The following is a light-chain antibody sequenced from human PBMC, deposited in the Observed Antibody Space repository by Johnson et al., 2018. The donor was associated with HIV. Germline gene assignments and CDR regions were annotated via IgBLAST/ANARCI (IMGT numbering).Light chain of an antibody. CDR1: SSNIGKNY. CDR2: ENK. Sequence: QSLLTQPPSVSATPGQMVSISCSGSSSNIGKNYVSWYQQLTGTAPKLLIHENKKRPSGIPDRFSGSKSGTSATLAITGLQPGDEADYYCGTWDSSLGAWVFGTGTKVTVL. J-gene: IGLJ1*01. CDR3: GTWDSSLGAWV. V-gene: IGLV1-51*02.